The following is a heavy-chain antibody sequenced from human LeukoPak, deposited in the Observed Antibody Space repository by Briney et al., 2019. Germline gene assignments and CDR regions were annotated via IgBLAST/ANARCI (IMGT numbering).Heavy chain of an antibody. Sequence: GGSLRLSCAASGFTFSTYGMSWVRQAPGKGLEWVSAISGSGDSTYYADSVEGRFTISRDNSKNTLYLQMNSLRAEDTAVYYCGRGGKVEQLVLARWGQGSLVTVSS. CDR1: GFTFSTYG. J-gene: IGHJ4*02. CDR2: ISGSGDST. V-gene: IGHV3-23*01. D-gene: IGHD6-13*01. CDR3: GRGGKVEQLVLAR.